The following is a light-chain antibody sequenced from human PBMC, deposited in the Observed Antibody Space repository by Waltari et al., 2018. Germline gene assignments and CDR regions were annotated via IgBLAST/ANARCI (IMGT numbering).Light chain of an antibody. CDR2: GAS. J-gene: IGKJ2*01. CDR3: QQYNSWPYT. CDR1: QSVSRN. V-gene: IGKV3-15*01. Sequence: EIVMAQSPGTMSVSPGERVTLSCRASQSVSRNLAWYQQRPGQAPRLLVYGASTRATGVPASFSGSGSGTDFPLTISSLQSEDFAIYFCQQYNSWPYTFGQGTKLEMK.